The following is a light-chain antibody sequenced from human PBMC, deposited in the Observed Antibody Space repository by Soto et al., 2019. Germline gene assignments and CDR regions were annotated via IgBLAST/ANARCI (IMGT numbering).Light chain of an antibody. CDR3: QQYGSSPRT. CDR1: QSISSNY. V-gene: IGKV3-20*01. CDR2: GAS. J-gene: IGKJ1*01. Sequence: EIVLTQSPGTLSMSPGERATLSCRASQSISSNYLAWYQQKPGQAPRLLIYGASSRATGIPDRFSGSGSGTPFTLTISRLEAEDFAVYCCQQYGSSPRTFSKGTKVEFK.